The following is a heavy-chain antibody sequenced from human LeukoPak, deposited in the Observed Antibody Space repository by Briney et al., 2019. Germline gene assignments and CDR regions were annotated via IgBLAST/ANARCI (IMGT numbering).Heavy chain of an antibody. D-gene: IGHD5-12*01. CDR1: GFTFGDYA. CDR2: IRSKAYGGTT. Sequence: NPGGSLRLSCTASGFTFGDYAMSWFRQAPGKGLEWVGSIRSKAYGGTTEYAASVKGRFTISRDDSKSIAYLQMNSLKTEDTAVYYCTRGLSGYSGYDPTGGALGYWGQGTLVTVSS. CDR3: TRGLSGYSGYDPTGGALGY. J-gene: IGHJ4*02. V-gene: IGHV3-49*05.